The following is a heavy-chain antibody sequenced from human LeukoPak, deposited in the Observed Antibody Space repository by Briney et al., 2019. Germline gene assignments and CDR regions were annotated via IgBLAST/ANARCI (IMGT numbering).Heavy chain of an antibody. CDR3: ARYHTALNY. D-gene: IGHD5-18*01. J-gene: IGHJ4*02. V-gene: IGHV3-30*14. CDR1: GFTFNSYA. CDR2: ILFDGSSE. Sequence: PGGSLRLSCAASGFTFNSYAMHWVRQAPGKGLEWVAVILFDGSSEYYADSVKGRFTISRGNSKNTLYLQMNNLRVEDTAVYYCARYHTALNYWGQGTLVTASS.